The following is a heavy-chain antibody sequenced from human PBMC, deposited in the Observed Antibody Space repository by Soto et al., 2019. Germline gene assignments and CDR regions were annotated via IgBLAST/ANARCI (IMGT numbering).Heavy chain of an antibody. J-gene: IGHJ4*02. D-gene: IGHD2-21*02. V-gene: IGHV1-46*02. CDR1: GYPFNTYY. CDR2: IHPSGGGS. CDR3: ARGGHIAVVTDSFDS. Sequence: ASVKVSCKSSGYPFNTYYLHWVRQAPGQGLEWIGMIHPSGGGSTYAQKFLGRDTMTMDSSTSTVFMEMTRLRYADTAVYYCARGGHIAVVTDSFDSWGQGTLVT.